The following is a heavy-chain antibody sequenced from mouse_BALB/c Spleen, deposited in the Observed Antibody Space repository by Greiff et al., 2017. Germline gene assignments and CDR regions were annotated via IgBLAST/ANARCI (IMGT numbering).Heavy chain of an antibody. D-gene: IGHD1-1*01. V-gene: IGHV1-18*01. Sequence: VQLQQSGPELVKPGASVKIPCKASGYTFTDYNMDWVKQSHGKSLEWIGDINPNNGGTIYNQKFKGKATLTVDKSSSTAYMELRSLTSEDTAVYYCARGYYGSSYIYFDVWGAGTTVTVSS. J-gene: IGHJ1*01. CDR1: GYTFTDYN. CDR2: INPNNGGT. CDR3: ARGYYGSSYIYFDV.